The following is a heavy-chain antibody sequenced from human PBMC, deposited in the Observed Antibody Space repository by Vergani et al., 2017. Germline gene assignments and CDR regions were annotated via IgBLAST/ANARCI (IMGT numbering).Heavy chain of an antibody. V-gene: IGHV3-30*02. J-gene: IGHJ4*02. CDR1: GFSFNTYG. Sequence: QVQLVETGGGVVQPGGSLRLYCATSGFSFNTYGAHWVRQAPGKGLEWVAFIGYDGRIKYNVDSVKGRFTISRDTSKKTLSLQMRSLRADDTAVYYCAKDGRENSDYGYFDYWLQRTLVTVSS. CDR3: AKDGRENSDYGYFDY. D-gene: IGHD4-17*01. CDR2: IGYDGRIK.